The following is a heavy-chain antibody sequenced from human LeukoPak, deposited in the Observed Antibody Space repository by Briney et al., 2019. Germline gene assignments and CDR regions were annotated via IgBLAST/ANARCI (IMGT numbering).Heavy chain of an antibody. V-gene: IGHV3-21*01. D-gene: IGHD1-14*01. J-gene: IGHJ4*02. CDR1: GFTFSSYS. Sequence: PGGSPRLSCAASGFTFSSYSMNWVHQAPGKGLEWVSSISSSSSYIYYADSVKGRFTISRDNAKNSLYLQMNSLRAEDTAVYYCARDEPRAGFGYYFDYWGQGALVTVSS. CDR2: ISSSSSYI. CDR3: ARDEPRAGFGYYFDY.